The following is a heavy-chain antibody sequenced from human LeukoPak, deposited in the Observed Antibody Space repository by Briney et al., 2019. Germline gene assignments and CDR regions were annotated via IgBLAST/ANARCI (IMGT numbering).Heavy chain of an antibody. CDR2: IYSGGST. J-gene: IGHJ4*02. Sequence: PGGSLRLSCAASGFTVSSNYMSWVGQAPGKGLEWVSVIYSGGSTYYADSVKGRFTISRDNAKNTQYLQMNSLRAEDTAVYYCTREYSGSFLYWGQGTLVTVSS. V-gene: IGHV3-53*01. CDR3: TREYSGSFLY. D-gene: IGHD1-26*01. CDR1: GFTVSSNY.